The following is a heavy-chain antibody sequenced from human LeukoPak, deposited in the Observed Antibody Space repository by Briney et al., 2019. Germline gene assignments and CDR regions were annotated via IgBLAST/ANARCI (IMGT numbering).Heavy chain of an antibody. D-gene: IGHD2-2*01. J-gene: IGHJ4*02. Sequence: GGSLRLSCAASGFTFSSYPMNWVRQAPGKGLEWVSVIYDAGSTYYADSVKGRFTISRDNFKNTLYLQMNSLRAEDTAVYYCARDSLASTSDYWGQGTLVTVSS. CDR1: GFTFSSYP. CDR2: IYDAGST. V-gene: IGHV3-66*01. CDR3: ARDSLASTSDY.